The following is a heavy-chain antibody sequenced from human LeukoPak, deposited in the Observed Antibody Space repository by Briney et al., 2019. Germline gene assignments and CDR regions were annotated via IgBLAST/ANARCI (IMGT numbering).Heavy chain of an antibody. CDR3: ARRSSCDPPYYFDY. CDR2: IYPGDSDT. Sequence: GESLKISRKGSGYSLTSYWIAWVRPMPGKGLGLIGIIYPGDSDTRYSPSFQGQVTIPADQSISTAYLQWSSLEASDTAMYYCARRSSCDPPYYFDYWGQGTLVTVSS. V-gene: IGHV5-51*01. J-gene: IGHJ4*02. CDR1: GYSLTSYW. D-gene: IGHD6-13*01.